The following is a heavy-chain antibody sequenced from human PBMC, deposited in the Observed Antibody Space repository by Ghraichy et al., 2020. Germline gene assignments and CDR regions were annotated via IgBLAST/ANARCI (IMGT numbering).Heavy chain of an antibody. CDR1: GGSISSGGYS. D-gene: IGHD1-1*01. Sequence: SETLSLTCAVSGGSISSGGYSWSWIRQPPGKGLEWIGYIYHSGSTYYNPSLKSRVTISVDRSKNQFSLKLSSVTAADTAVYYCARAWNGVTPYFDYWGQGTLVTVSS. V-gene: IGHV4-30-2*01. CDR2: IYHSGST. J-gene: IGHJ4*02. CDR3: ARAWNGVTPYFDY.